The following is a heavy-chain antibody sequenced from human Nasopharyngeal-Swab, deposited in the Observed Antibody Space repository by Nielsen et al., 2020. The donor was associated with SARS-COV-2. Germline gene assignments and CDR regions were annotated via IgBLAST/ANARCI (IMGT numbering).Heavy chain of an antibody. Sequence: WIRQPPGKALEWIGEINHSGSTNYNPSLTSRVTISVDTSKNQFSLKLSSVTAADTAVYYCARGIVRIAARPRGNWFDPWGQGTLVTVSS. CDR3: ARGIVRIAARPRGNWFDP. V-gene: IGHV4-34*01. D-gene: IGHD6-6*01. CDR2: INHSGST. J-gene: IGHJ5*02.